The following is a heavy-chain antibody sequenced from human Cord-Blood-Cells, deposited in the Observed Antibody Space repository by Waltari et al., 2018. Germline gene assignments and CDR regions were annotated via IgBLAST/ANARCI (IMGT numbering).Heavy chain of an antibody. V-gene: IGHV1-2*02. CDR2: INPNSGGT. D-gene: IGHD3-10*01. CDR3: ARAAFGMVRGAFDI. J-gene: IGHJ3*02. CDR1: GSTFTGYY. Sequence: QVQLVQSGAEVKKPGASVKVSCKASGSTFTGYYMHWVRQSPGQGLEWMGWINPNSGGTNYAQKFQGRVTTTRDTSISTAYMELSRLGSDDTAVYYCARAAFGMVRGAFDIWGQGTMVTVSS.